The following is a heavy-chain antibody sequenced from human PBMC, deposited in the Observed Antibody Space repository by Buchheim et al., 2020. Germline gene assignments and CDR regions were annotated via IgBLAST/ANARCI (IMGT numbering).Heavy chain of an antibody. Sequence: QVQLQESGPGLVKPSETLSLICTVSGGSISNYYWNWIRQPPGKEMEWIGYIYSSGNTNYNPSLKSRVTISIDTSKNQLSLRLSSVTAADTAVYYCARSPRIASRENWFDPWGQGTL. CDR3: ARSPRIASRENWFDP. V-gene: IGHV4-59*08. D-gene: IGHD6-13*01. CDR1: GGSISNYY. J-gene: IGHJ5*02. CDR2: IYSSGNT.